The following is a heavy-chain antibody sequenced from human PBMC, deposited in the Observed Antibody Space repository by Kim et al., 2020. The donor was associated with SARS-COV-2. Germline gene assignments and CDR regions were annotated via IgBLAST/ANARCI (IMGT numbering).Heavy chain of an antibody. V-gene: IGHV3-33*01. CDR2: IRSDGSTY. J-gene: IGHJ6*01. D-gene: IGHD3-16*02. CDR1: GFTFSSYG. Sequence: GGSLRLSCAASGFTFSSYGMPWVRQAPGKGLEWVSAIRSDGSTYYYAASVKGRFTISSDNYNNTLYQQMNRLSAEDAAVYYCAYHRSALYVWGSYRGMDV. CDR3: AYHRSALYVWGSYRGMDV.